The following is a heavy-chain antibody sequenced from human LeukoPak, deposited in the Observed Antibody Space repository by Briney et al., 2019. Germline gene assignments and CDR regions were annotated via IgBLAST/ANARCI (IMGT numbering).Heavy chain of an antibody. CDR2: IYYSGST. J-gene: IGHJ3*02. D-gene: IGHD2-15*01. V-gene: IGHV4-59*01. Sequence: PSETLSLTCTVSGGSISSYYWSWIRQPPGKGLEWVGDIYYSGSTNYNPSLKSRVTISVDTSKNQFSLKLSSVTAADTAVYYCARELGCSGGSCYSDGAFDIWGQGTMVTVSS. CDR1: GGSISSYY. CDR3: ARELGCSGGSCYSDGAFDI.